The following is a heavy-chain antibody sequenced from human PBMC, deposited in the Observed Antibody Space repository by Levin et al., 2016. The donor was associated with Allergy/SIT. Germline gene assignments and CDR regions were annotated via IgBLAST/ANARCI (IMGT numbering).Heavy chain of an antibody. Sequence: ASVKVSCKASGYTFTSYGISWVRQAPGQGLEWMGWISAYNGNTNYAQKLQGRVTMTTDTSTSTAYMELRSLRSDDTAVYYCARFRLSSGWFDYYFDYWGQGTLVTVSS. J-gene: IGHJ4*02. CDR1: GYTFTSYG. CDR2: ISAYNGNT. D-gene: IGHD6-19*01. CDR3: ARFRLSSGWFDYYFDY. V-gene: IGHV1-18*04.